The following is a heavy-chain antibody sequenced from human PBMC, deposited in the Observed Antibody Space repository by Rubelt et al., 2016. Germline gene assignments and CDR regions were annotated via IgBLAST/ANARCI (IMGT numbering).Heavy chain of an antibody. Sequence: SYSMNWVRQAPGKGLEWVSSISSSSSYIYYADSVKGRFTISRDNAKNSLYLQMNSLRAEDTAVYYCARGGLAAAARPYYYGMDGGGQGTTVTVS. J-gene: IGHJ6*02. CDR2: ISSSSSYI. CDR3: ARGGLAAAARPYYYGMDG. V-gene: IGHV3-21*01. CDR1: SYS. D-gene: IGHD6-13*01.